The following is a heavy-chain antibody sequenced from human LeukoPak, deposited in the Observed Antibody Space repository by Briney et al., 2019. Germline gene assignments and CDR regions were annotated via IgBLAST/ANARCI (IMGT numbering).Heavy chain of an antibody. J-gene: IGHJ4*02. CDR3: AREPLGTSGYYYGTLDY. CDR2: IKQDGSEK. CDR1: GFTFSDFW. V-gene: IGHV3-7*01. D-gene: IGHD3-22*01. Sequence: GGSLRLSCAASGFTFSDFWMTWVRQAPGKGLEWVANIKQDGSEKYYVDSVKGRFTVSRDNANNSLFLQMNSLRGDDAAVYYCAREPLGTSGYYYGTLDYWGQGTLVTVSS.